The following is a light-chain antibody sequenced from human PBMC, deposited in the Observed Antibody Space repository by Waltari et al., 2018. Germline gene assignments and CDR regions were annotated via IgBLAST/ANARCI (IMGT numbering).Light chain of an antibody. Sequence: QSALPQPASVSGSPGPSIPISCTGTSTDVGVYNYFSWYQQHPGKAPKLMIYDVSNRPSGVSNRFSGSKSGNTASLTISGLQAEDEADYYCSSYTSSSTVFGGGTKLTVL. CDR2: DVS. CDR1: STDVGVYNY. V-gene: IGLV2-14*03. CDR3: SSYTSSSTV. J-gene: IGLJ3*02.